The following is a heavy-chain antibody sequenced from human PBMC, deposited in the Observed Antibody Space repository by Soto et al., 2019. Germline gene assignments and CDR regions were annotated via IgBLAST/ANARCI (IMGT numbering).Heavy chain of an antibody. CDR2: ISSSSSYI. V-gene: IGHV3-21*01. CDR1: GFTFSSYS. J-gene: IGHJ5*02. CDR3: ARDIVVRGVKWFDP. Sequence: SLRLSCAASGFTFSSYSMNWVRQAPGKGLEWVSSISSSSSYIYYADSVKGRFTISRDNAKNSLYLQMNSLRAEDTAVYYCARDIVVRGVKWFDPWGQGTLVTVSS. D-gene: IGHD3-10*01.